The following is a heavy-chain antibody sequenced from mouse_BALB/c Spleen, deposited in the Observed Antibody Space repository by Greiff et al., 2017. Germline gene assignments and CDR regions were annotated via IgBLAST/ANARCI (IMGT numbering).Heavy chain of an antibody. J-gene: IGHJ4*01. CDR2: ISSGGGST. Sequence: DVMLVESGGGLVKPGGSLKLSCAASGFAFSSYDMSWVRQTPEKRLEWVAYISSGGGSTYYPDTVKGRFTISRDNAKNTLYLQMSSLKSEDTAMYYCARHILPMDYWGQGTSVTVSS. CDR3: ARHILPMDY. CDR1: GFAFSSYD. V-gene: IGHV5-12-1*01.